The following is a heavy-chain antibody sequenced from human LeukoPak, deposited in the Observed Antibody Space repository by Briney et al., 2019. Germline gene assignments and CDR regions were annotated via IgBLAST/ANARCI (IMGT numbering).Heavy chain of an antibody. Sequence: PGGPLRLSCAASGFTFSSYEMNWVRQAPGKGLEWVSYISSSGSTIYYADSVKGRFTISRDNAKNSLYLQMNSLRAEDTAVYYCARDLYGMDVWGQGTTVTVSS. J-gene: IGHJ6*02. CDR3: ARDLYGMDV. V-gene: IGHV3-48*03. CDR1: GFTFSSYE. CDR2: ISSSGSTI.